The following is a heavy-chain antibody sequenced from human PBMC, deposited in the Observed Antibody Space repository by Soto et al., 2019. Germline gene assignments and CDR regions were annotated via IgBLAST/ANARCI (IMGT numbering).Heavy chain of an antibody. Sequence: QVQLVQSGAEVKKPGSSVKVSCKASGDTFSSFTISWVRQAPGQVLEWMGRIIPIVGIPDYAQKFQGRVTITADKCTSTAYMGLSSVRAEDTAVYFCAREVGFPSGYKDYYYYYMDVWGKGTAVTVSS. CDR2: IIPIVGIP. V-gene: IGHV1-69*02. D-gene: IGHD3-22*01. CDR3: AREVGFPSGYKDYYYYYMDV. CDR1: GDTFSSFT. J-gene: IGHJ6*03.